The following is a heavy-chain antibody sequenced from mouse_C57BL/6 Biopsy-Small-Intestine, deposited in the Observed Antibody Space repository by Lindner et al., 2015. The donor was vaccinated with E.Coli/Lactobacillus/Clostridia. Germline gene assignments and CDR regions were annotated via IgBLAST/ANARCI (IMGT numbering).Heavy chain of an antibody. J-gene: IGHJ3*01. Sequence: VQLQESGADLVRPGASVKLSCTVSGFNIKDSLMHWVKQRPEQGLEWIGWIDPEDGETKYAPKFQDKATITADTSSNTAYLQLSSLTSEDTALYYCARELGLAYWGQGTLVTVSA. D-gene: IGHD4-1*01. CDR1: GFNIKDSL. V-gene: IGHV14-1*01. CDR3: ARELGLAY. CDR2: IDPEDGET.